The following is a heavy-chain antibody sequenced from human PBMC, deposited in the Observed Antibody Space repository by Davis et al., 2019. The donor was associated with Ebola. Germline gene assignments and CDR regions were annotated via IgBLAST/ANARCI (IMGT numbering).Heavy chain of an antibody. CDR1: GFTVSSNY. V-gene: IGHV3-53*01. CDR3: ARGPPFCAGGSCYSYYGMDV. D-gene: IGHD2-15*01. CDR2: FYTAGTS. Sequence: GGSLRLSCAASGFTVSSNYMTWVRQAPGKGLEWVSIFYTAGTSYYADSVKGRFTISRDNSKNTLYLQMNSLRAEDTAVYYCARGPPFCAGGSCYSYYGMDVWGKGTTVTVSS. J-gene: IGHJ6*04.